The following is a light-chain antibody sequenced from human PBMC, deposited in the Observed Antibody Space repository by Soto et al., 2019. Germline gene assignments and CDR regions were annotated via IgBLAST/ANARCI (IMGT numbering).Light chain of an antibody. CDR1: QSLLHSNGYNY. V-gene: IGKV2-28*01. CDR3: PQSYSTRWT. CDR2: LGS. Sequence: DIVMTQSPLSLPVTPGEPASISCRSSQSLLHSNGYNYLDWYLQKPGQSPQLLIYLGSNRASGVPDRFSGSGSGTDFTLKISRVEAEDVGVYYCPQSYSTRWTFGQGSQVEIX. J-gene: IGKJ1*01.